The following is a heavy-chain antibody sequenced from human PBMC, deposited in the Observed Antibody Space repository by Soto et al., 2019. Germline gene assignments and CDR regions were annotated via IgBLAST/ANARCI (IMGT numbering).Heavy chain of an antibody. V-gene: IGHV4-59*12. J-gene: IGHJ4*02. CDR2: IYYTGST. D-gene: IGHD3-16*01. CDR1: GGSINRLP. Sequence: LRALSLTRRVSGGSINRLPPNWEPPAPGKGLEWVGYIYYTGSTDYNPSLKGRASMSVDTSKNQFSLRLISVTAADTALYYCARSLGSAAGWSFDVWGQGILVTVSS. CDR3: ARSLGSAAGWSFDV.